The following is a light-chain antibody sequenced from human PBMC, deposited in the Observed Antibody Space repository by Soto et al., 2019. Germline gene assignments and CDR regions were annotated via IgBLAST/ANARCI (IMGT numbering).Light chain of an antibody. CDR1: QGISSA. CDR2: DAS. Sequence: AIQLTQSPSSLSASVGDRVTITCRASQGISSALAWYQQEPGKAPKLLIYDASSLESGVPSRFSGSGSGTDLTITISSLQPEDFETYYCQQFNNFPITFGQGTRLEIK. V-gene: IGKV1D-13*01. J-gene: IGKJ5*01. CDR3: QQFNNFPIT.